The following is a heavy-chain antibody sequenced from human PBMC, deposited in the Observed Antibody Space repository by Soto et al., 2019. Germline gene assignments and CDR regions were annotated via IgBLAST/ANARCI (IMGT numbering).Heavy chain of an antibody. V-gene: IGHV4-31*03. D-gene: IGHD1-7*01. CDR1: GGSISSGGYY. Sequence: SETLSLTCTVSGGSISSGGYYWSWIRQHPGKGLEWIGYIYYSGSTYYNPSLKSRVTISVDTSKNQFSLKLSSVTAADTAVYYCARDGEETGTTSSYFDYWGQGTLVTVSS. J-gene: IGHJ4*02. CDR2: IYYSGST. CDR3: ARDGEETGTTSSYFDY.